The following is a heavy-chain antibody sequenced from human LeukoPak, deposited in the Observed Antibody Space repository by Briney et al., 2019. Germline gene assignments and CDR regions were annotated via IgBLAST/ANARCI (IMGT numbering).Heavy chain of an antibody. CDR2: ISGSSGST. V-gene: IGHV3-23*01. J-gene: IGHJ4*02. Sequence: PGGSLRLSCVASGFTFSSYVMSWVRQAPGKGLEWVSAISGSSGSTYYADSVKGRFTISRDNSKNTLYLQMNSLRAEDTAVYYCAEVFSSSIVVTPFDYWGQGTLVTVSS. CDR1: GFTFSSYV. D-gene: IGHD2-2*01. CDR3: AEVFSSSIVVTPFDY.